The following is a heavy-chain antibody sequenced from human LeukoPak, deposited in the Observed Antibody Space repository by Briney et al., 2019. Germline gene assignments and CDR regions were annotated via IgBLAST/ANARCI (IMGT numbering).Heavy chain of an antibody. V-gene: IGHV4-61*01. CDR1: GVSVSSGSYY. Sequence: SETLSLTCTVSGVSVSSGSYYWSWIRQPSGKGLEWIGYIYYSGSTNYNPSLKSRVTISVDTSKNQFSLKLSSVTAADTAVYYCARLGYSGSSRGAFDIWGQGTMVTVSS. CDR3: ARLGYSGSSRGAFDI. CDR2: IYYSGST. D-gene: IGHD1-26*01. J-gene: IGHJ3*02.